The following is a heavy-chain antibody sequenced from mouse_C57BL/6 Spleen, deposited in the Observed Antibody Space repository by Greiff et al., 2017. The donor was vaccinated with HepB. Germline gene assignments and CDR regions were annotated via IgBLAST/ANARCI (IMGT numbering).Heavy chain of an antibody. CDR3: AREVTTAYYFDY. Sequence: EVKLMESGAELVKPGASVKLSCTASGFNIKDYYMHWVKQRTEQGLEWIGRIDPEDGETKYAPKFQGKATITADTSSNTAYLQLSSLTSEDTAVYYCAREVTTAYYFDYWGQGTTLTVSS. J-gene: IGHJ2*01. CDR2: IDPEDGET. D-gene: IGHD2-2*01. CDR1: GFNIKDYY. V-gene: IGHV14-2*01.